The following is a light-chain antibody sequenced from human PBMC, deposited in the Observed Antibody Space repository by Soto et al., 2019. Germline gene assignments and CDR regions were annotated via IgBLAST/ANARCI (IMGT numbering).Light chain of an antibody. CDR1: SSDVGSYNL. CDR3: SSYTSSSPIF. CDR2: EGS. J-gene: IGLJ1*01. V-gene: IGLV2-14*02. Sequence: QSALTQPASVSGSPGQSITISCTGTSSDVGSYNLVSWYQQHPGKAPKLMIYEGSKRPSGVPDRFSGSKSGNTASLTISGLQAEDEADYYCSSYTSSSPIFFGPGTKVTVL.